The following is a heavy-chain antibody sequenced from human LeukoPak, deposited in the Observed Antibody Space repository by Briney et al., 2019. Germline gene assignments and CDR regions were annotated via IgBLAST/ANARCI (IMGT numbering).Heavy chain of an antibody. J-gene: IGHJ5*02. CDR2: VYYTGST. CDR3: ARQEIGLRSFDP. V-gene: IGHV4-39*01. CDR1: GGSISSALYH. D-gene: IGHD3/OR15-3a*01. Sequence: TSETLSLTCTVSGGSISSALYHWGWIRQPPGKNLEWLGSVYYTGSTHNNPSLKSRVTISVDTSKNQFFLNLSSVTAADTAVYYCARQEIGLRSFDPWGQGTLVTVSS.